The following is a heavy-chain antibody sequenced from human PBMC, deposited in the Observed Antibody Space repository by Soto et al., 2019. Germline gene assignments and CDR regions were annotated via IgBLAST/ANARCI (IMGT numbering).Heavy chain of an antibody. J-gene: IGHJ3*02. CDR1: GGSISSGGYY. CDR2: IYYSGRT. CDR3: ASLPQEGYGSGGSCYVSAFYI. Sequence: QVQLQESGPGLVKPSKTLSLTCTVSGGSISSGGYYWSWIRQHPGKGLEWIGYIYYSGRTSYNPSLKSRVTISIDSYKNQFSLKLCSVTAADKAVYYCASLPQEGYGSGGSCYVSAFYIWGQGRMVTVSS. V-gene: IGHV4-31*03. D-gene: IGHD2-15*01.